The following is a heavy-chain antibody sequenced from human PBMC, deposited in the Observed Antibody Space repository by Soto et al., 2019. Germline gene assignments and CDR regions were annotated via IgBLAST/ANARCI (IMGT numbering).Heavy chain of an antibody. J-gene: IGHJ5*02. Sequence: SETLSLTCAVYGGSFSGYYWSWIRQPPGKGLEWIGEINHSGSTNYNPSLKSRVTISVDTSKNQFSLKLSSVTAADTAVYYCARYCSGGSCYGNNWFDPWGQGTLVTVSS. CDR1: GGSFSGYY. D-gene: IGHD2-15*01. CDR3: ARYCSGGSCYGNNWFDP. CDR2: INHSGST. V-gene: IGHV4-34*01.